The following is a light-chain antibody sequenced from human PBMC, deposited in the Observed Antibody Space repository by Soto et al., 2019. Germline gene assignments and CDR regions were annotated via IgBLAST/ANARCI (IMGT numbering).Light chain of an antibody. CDR2: KAS. CDR3: QQYNSYST. Sequence: DIPMTQSPSTLSASVGDRVTITCRASQSISDWLAWYQQRPGKAPKLLIYKASSLESGVPSRFSGSGSGTEFTLTISGLQPDDFATYYCQQYNSYSTFGQGTKVEI. CDR1: QSISDW. J-gene: IGKJ1*01. V-gene: IGKV1-5*03.